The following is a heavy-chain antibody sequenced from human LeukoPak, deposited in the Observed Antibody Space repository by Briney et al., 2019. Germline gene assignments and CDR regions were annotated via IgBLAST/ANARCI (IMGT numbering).Heavy chain of an antibody. CDR1: GLTFSSYE. CDR3: ARDDCSGGSCFSKDAFDL. D-gene: IGHD2-15*01. CDR2: ISTSGGTM. V-gene: IGHV3-48*03. J-gene: IGHJ3*01. Sequence: PGGSLRLSCVGSGLTFSSYEMNWVRQAPGKGLEWISYISTSGGTMYYADSVKGRFTISRDNAKNSLYLQLNSLRAEDTAVYFCARDDCSGGSCFSKDAFDLWGQGTMVTVS.